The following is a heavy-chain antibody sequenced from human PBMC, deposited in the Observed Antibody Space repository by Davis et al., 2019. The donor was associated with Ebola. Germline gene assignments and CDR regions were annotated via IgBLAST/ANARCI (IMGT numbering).Heavy chain of an antibody. J-gene: IGHJ4*02. V-gene: IGHV5-51*01. D-gene: IGHD2-8*01. Sequence: GESLKISCKGSGYSFTRSWIAWVRQMPGKGLEWMGIIYPGDSDTRYSPSFQGQVTMSVNKSTNTAFLQWSSLKASDTAMYYCAETWGTSGPPVGFWGQGTRVIVSS. CDR2: IYPGDSDT. CDR1: GYSFTRSW. CDR3: AETWGTSGPPVGF.